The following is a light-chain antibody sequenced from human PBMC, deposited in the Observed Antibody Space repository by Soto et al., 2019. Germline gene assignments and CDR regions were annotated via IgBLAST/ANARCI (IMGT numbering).Light chain of an antibody. V-gene: IGKV4-1*01. CDR2: WVS. Sequence: DIVMTQSPDSLAVSLGERATINCKSSQSVLYSSNNKNYLAWYQKKPGQPPKLLIYWVSTRGSGVPDRFSGSGSGSDFTLTISSLQAEDVAVYYCQQYYSPSWAFGQGTKVEIK. CDR3: QQYYSPSWA. J-gene: IGKJ1*01. CDR1: QSVLYSSNNKNY.